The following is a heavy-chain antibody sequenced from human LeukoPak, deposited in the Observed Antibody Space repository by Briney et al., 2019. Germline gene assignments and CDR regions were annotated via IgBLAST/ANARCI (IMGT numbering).Heavy chain of an antibody. V-gene: IGHV4-59*12. CDR1: GCSISSYY. CDR2: IHYTGST. CDR3: ARDSGTTGEVKFDP. J-gene: IGHJ5*02. Sequence: SETLSLTCTVSGCSISSYYWSWIRQPPRKGLEWIGYIHYTGSTTYNPSLKSRVTISVDTSKNQFSLKLSSVTAADTAVYYCARDSGTTGEVKFDPWGQGTLVTVSS. D-gene: IGHD3-10*01.